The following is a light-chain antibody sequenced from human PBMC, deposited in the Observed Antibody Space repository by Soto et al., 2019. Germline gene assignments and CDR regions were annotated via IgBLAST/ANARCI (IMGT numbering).Light chain of an antibody. J-gene: IGKJ1*01. CDR1: HDISTF. Sequence: GDRVTITCRASHDISTFLAWYQQKPGKAPKLLIYEASTLQSGVPSRFSGSGSGTEFTLTISSLQPDDFGSYYCQHMRTFGQGTKVDIK. CDR2: EAS. V-gene: IGKV1-9*01. CDR3: QHMRT.